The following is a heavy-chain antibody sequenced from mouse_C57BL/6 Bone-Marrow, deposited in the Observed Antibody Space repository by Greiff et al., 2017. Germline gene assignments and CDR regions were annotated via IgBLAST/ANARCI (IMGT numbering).Heavy chain of an antibody. J-gene: IGHJ3*01. CDR3: ARPLYYGNYWFAY. Sequence: EVKLMASGGGLVKPGGSLKLSCAASGFTFSDYGMHWVRQAPEKGLEWVAYIISGSSTIYYADTVKGRFTISRDNAKNTLFLQMTSLRSEDTAMYYCARPLYYGNYWFAYWGQGTLVTVSA. D-gene: IGHD2-1*01. CDR2: IISGSSTI. V-gene: IGHV5-17*01. CDR1: GFTFSDYG.